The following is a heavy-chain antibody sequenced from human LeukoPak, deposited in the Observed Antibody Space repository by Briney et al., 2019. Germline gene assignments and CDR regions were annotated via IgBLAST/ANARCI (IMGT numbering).Heavy chain of an antibody. CDR3: ARGRGLGVVSPYFDY. CDR1: RFTFNSYA. J-gene: IGHJ4*02. D-gene: IGHD3-3*01. Sequence: GGSLRLSCAASRFTFNSYAMSWVRQAPGKGLERVSVIYGDGRTSHSASVRGRFTISRDNSKNIVSLQMNNLRAEDTAVYYCARGRGLGVVSPYFDYWGQGTLVTVSS. V-gene: IGHV3-23*03. CDR2: IYGDGRT.